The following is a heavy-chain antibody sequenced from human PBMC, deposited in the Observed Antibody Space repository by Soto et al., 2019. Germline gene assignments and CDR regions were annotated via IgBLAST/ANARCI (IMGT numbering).Heavy chain of an antibody. CDR3: ARTYYYGSGSYYWFDP. Sequence: SETLSLTCTVSGGSISSGGYYWSWIRQHPGKGLEWIGYIYYSGSTYYNPSLKSRATISVDTSKNQFSLKLSSVTAADTAVYYCARTYYYGSGSYYWFDPWGQGTLVTVSS. CDR2: IYYSGST. V-gene: IGHV4-31*03. J-gene: IGHJ5*02. D-gene: IGHD3-10*01. CDR1: GGSISSGGYY.